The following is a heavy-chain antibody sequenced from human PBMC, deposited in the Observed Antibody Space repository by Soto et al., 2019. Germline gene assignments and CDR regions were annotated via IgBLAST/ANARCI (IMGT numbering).Heavy chain of an antibody. D-gene: IGHD1-1*01. CDR2: ILYDGSNK. V-gene: IGHV3-30*18. CDR1: GFTLSNYG. Sequence: ESGGGVVQPGTSLRLSCAASGFTLSNYGMHWVRQTPGKGLEWVALILYDGSNKYYADSVKGRFTISRDNSKNTLYLQVSSLRAEDTAVYYCAKSRDAYNFYFYYGMDVWGQGTSVTVSS. J-gene: IGHJ6*02. CDR3: AKSRDAYNFYFYYGMDV.